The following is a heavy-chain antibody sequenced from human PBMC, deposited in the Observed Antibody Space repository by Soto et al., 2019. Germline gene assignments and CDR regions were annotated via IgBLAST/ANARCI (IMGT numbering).Heavy chain of an antibody. V-gene: IGHV4-59*02. CDR1: GGSVSPYY. CDR3: AKYRRSSGDGFTLDF. CDR2: IYYTGNT. D-gene: IGHD2-2*01. J-gene: IGHJ4*02. Sequence: PSETLSLTCSISGGSVSPYYWSWIRRPPGKGLEWIGYIYYTGNTYYNPSLESRLSMSVDTSKNQFSLRLTSVTTADTAVYYCAKYRRSSGDGFTLDFWGQGTLVTVSS.